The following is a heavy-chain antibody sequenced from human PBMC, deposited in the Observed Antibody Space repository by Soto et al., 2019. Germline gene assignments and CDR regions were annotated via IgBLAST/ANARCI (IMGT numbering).Heavy chain of an antibody. CDR1: GFPFLRHS. Sequence: GGSLRLSCAASGFPFLRHSMNWVRQAPGKGLEWISYISSSSTTIYYADSVKGRFTISRDNVKNSLYLQMNSLRAEDTAVYYCARDGRSSGWPGPYYYYGMDVWGQGTTVTVSS. CDR2: ISSSSTTI. V-gene: IGHV3-48*01. J-gene: IGHJ6*02. CDR3: ARDGRSSGWPGPYYYYGMDV. D-gene: IGHD6-19*01.